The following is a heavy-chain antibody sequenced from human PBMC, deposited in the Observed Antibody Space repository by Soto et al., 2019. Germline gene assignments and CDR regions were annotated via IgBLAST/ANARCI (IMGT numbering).Heavy chain of an antibody. V-gene: IGHV4-59*01. CDR2: IYYSGST. Sequence: AETLSLNCTVVGSSIIRFYWSWIRQSPGKGLEWIGYIYYSGSTNYNPSLKSRVTISVDTSKNQFSLKLSSVTAADTAMYYCARDLGFCSSTSCYPWFDPWGQGTLVTVS. CDR3: ARDLGFCSSTSCYPWFDP. D-gene: IGHD2-2*01. J-gene: IGHJ5*02. CDR1: GSSIIRFY.